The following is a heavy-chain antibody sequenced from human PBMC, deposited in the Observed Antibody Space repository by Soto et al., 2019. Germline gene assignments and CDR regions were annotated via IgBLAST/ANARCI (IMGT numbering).Heavy chain of an antibody. V-gene: IGHV4-31*03. Sequence: QVQLQESGPGLVKPSQTLSLTCTVSGGSISSGDYYWNWIRQHPGKGLEWIGYIHYSGTTYYNPSLKSRVTISLATSENQFSLKLSSVTAADTAVYYCAKTVGPDADYYFDCWGQGTLVTVSS. CDR3: AKTVGPDADYYFDC. J-gene: IGHJ4*02. D-gene: IGHD1-26*01. CDR2: IHYSGTT. CDR1: GGSISSGDYY.